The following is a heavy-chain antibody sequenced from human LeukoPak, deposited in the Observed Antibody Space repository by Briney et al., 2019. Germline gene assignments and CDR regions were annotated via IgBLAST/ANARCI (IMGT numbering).Heavy chain of an antibody. CDR1: GVSFSGYC. D-gene: IGHD3-22*01. V-gene: IGHV4-59*01. CDR2: IYYSGST. J-gene: IGHJ3*02. Sequence: PSETLSLTCAVYGVSFSGYCWSWIRQPPGKGLEWIEYIYYSGSTNYNPSLKSRVTISVDTSKNQFSLKLSSVTAADTAVYYCASYDSSGYYSRYAFDIWGQGTMVTVSS. CDR3: ASYDSSGYYSRYAFDI.